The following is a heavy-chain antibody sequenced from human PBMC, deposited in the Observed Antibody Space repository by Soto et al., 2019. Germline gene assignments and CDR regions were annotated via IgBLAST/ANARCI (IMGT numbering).Heavy chain of an antibody. CDR3: ARLEGLATISYYFDF. CDR2: IYYRGNA. CDR1: DDSINSDNYY. D-gene: IGHD3-9*01. V-gene: IGHV4-39*01. Sequence: QLQLQESGPGLVKPSETLSLTCSVSDDSINSDNYYWGWIRQPPGKGLEWIGSIYYRGNAYYNPSLQTGVTISLDKSRGQFSLKLNSVTAADSAVYFCARLEGLATISYYFDFWGPGALVTVSS. J-gene: IGHJ4*02.